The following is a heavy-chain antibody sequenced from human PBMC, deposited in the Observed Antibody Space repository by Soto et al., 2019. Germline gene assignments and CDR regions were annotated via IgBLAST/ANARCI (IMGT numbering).Heavy chain of an antibody. CDR1: GFSFGSYV. Sequence: GGSLRLSCAASGFSFGSYVMSWVRQASGKGLEWVSGISGSGDITYYADSVKGRLTVSRDNSKNTLYLQINSLTDEDTAIYYCAKSTGNGRGPKMFDSWGHGTLVTVSS. CDR2: ISGSGDIT. J-gene: IGHJ5*01. D-gene: IGHD1-1*01. CDR3: AKSTGNGRGPKMFDS. V-gene: IGHV3-23*01.